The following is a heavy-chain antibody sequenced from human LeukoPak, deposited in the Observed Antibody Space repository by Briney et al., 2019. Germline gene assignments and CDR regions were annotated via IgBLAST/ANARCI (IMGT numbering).Heavy chain of an antibody. J-gene: IGHJ4*02. CDR1: GGTFSSYA. Sequence: SVTVSCKASGGTFSSYAISWVRQAPGQGLEWMGGIIPIFGTANYAQKFQGRVTITTDESTSTAYMELSSLRSEDTAVYYCARDNWAAHPIRGYYFDYWGQGTLVTVSS. D-gene: IGHD6-6*01. V-gene: IGHV1-69*05. CDR2: IIPIFGTA. CDR3: ARDNWAAHPIRGYYFDY.